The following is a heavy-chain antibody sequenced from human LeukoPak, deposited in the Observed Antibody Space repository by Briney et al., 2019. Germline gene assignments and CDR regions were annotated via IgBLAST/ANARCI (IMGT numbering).Heavy chain of an antibody. CDR2: IKQDGSEK. V-gene: IGHV3-7*01. CDR3: ARVPSYDSSGYVGDY. J-gene: IGHJ4*02. D-gene: IGHD3-22*01. Sequence: GGSLRLSCAASGFTFSSYWMSWVRQAPGKGLEWVANIKQDGSEKYYVDSVKGRFTIFRDNAKNSLYLQMNSLRAEDTAVYYCARVPSYDSSGYVGDYWGQGTLVTVSS. CDR1: GFTFSSYW.